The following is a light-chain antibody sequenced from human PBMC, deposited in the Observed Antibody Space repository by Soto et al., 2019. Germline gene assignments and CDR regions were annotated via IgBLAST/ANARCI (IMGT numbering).Light chain of an antibody. CDR2: GAS. CDR1: HSVSTNF. Sequence: IVLTQSPGTLSLSPGEGATLSCRASHSVSTNFFAWYQQKPGQAPRLLIYGASTRATGIPDRFSGSGSGTDFTLTISRLEPEDFAVYYCQQYNNWPPWTFGQGTKVDIK. CDR3: QQYNNWPPWT. V-gene: IGKV3-20*01. J-gene: IGKJ1*01.